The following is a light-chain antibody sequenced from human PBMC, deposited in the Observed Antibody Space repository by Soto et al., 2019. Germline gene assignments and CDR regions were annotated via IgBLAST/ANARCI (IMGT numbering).Light chain of an antibody. CDR3: QQYNGYSRT. Sequence: DIQMTQSPSTLSASVGDRVTITCRASQSIGDSLAWYQQKPGKAPYLLISDVSSLERGVPSRFSGSGSGTEFTLTISSIQPDDFATFYCQQYNGYSRTFGQGNKVEI. CDR1: QSIGDS. J-gene: IGKJ1*01. CDR2: DVS. V-gene: IGKV1-5*01.